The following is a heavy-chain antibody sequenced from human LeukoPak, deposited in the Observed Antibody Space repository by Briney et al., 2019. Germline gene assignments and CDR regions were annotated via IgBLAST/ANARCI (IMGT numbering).Heavy chain of an antibody. V-gene: IGHV1-69*13. CDR2: IIPIFGTA. Sequence: PGASVKVSCKASGGTFSSYAISWVRQAPGQGLEWMGGIIPIFGTANYAQKFQGRVTITADESTSTAYMELSSLRSEDTAVYYCARVNPAPFRTTVVREFDYWGQGTLVTVSS. J-gene: IGHJ4*02. CDR1: GGTFSSYA. D-gene: IGHD4-23*01. CDR3: ARVNPAPFRTTVVREFDY.